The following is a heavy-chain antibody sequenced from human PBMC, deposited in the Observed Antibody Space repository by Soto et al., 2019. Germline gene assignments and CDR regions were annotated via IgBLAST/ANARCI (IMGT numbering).Heavy chain of an antibody. CDR2: IYTGGGT. CDR1: GFTVSSNY. CDR3: ANAEVERPTP. V-gene: IGHV3-66*01. J-gene: IGHJ4*02. D-gene: IGHD2-15*01. Sequence: EVQLVDSGGGLVQPGGALRLSCAACGFTVSSNYMIWVRQAPGKGLEWISVIYTGGGTKYADSVQGRFTISRDTSRNTVYFNMDSMRVEDTAVYYCANAEVERPTPWGQGTLVTVSS.